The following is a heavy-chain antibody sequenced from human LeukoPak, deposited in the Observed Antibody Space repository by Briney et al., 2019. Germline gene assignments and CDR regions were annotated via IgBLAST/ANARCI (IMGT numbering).Heavy chain of an antibody. V-gene: IGHV3-23*01. J-gene: IGHJ4*02. D-gene: IGHD6-19*01. CDR3: AKDTPRTGYTSGWSSNSFDY. CDR1: GFTFSNFA. Sequence: PGGSLRLSCEASGFTFSNFAMSWVRQAPGKGLEWVSIIPGGSGAKYYADSVKGRFTISRDNSKDTLYLQMNSLRADDTAVYFCAKDTPRTGYTSGWSSNSFDYWGQGILVAVSS. CDR2: IPGGSGAK.